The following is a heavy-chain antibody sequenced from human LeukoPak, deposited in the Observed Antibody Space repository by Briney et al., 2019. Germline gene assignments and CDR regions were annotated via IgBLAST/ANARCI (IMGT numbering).Heavy chain of an antibody. CDR2: IIPIFGTA. J-gene: IGHJ3*02. CDR1: GGNFSSYA. Sequence: SVKVSCKASGGNFSSYAISWVRQAPGQGLEWMGGIIPIFGTANYAQKFQGRVTITTDESTSTAYMELSSLRSEDTAVYYCARAYYYGSGERIDAFDIWGQGTMVTVSS. D-gene: IGHD3-10*01. CDR3: ARAYYYGSGERIDAFDI. V-gene: IGHV1-69*05.